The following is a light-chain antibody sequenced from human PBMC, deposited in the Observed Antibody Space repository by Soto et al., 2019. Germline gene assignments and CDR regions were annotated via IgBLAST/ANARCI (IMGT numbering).Light chain of an antibody. J-gene: IGKJ4*01. CDR3: QQYNSWPPLT. Sequence: EIVLTQSPATLSVSPGERATLFCRASQNINNNLAWYQQKPGQAPRLLIYGAYTRATGIPATFSGSGSGTEFTLTISSLQSEDFAVYYCQQYNSWPPLTFVGGTKVDIK. CDR1: QNINNN. V-gene: IGKV3-15*01. CDR2: GAY.